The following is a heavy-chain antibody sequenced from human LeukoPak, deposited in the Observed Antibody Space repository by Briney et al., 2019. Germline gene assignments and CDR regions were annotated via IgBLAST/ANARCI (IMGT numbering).Heavy chain of an antibody. D-gene: IGHD3-10*01. V-gene: IGHV3-23*01. J-gene: IGHJ5*02. Sequence: GGSLRLSCAASGFTFSSYAMSWVRQAPGKGLEWVSAISGSGGSTYYADSVKGRFTISRDNSKNTLYLQMNSLRAEDTAIYYCAKEDHRGSDPPWFDPWGQGTLVTVSS. CDR3: AKEDHRGSDPPWFDP. CDR2: ISGSGGST. CDR1: GFTFSSYA.